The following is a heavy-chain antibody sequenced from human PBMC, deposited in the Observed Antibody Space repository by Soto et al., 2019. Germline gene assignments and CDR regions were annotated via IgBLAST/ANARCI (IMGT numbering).Heavy chain of an antibody. Sequence: QVQLVQSGAEVKKPGASVKIACKASGYTFTSYYVYWVRQAPGQGLEWMALINPSGGSTSYAQKFQGRVTMTRDTSTTTVYMELSSLRSEDTALYYCARGWTVAGTSWGHWGQGTLGTVSS. CDR1: GYTFTSYY. D-gene: IGHD6-19*01. V-gene: IGHV1-46*01. J-gene: IGHJ4*02. CDR2: INPSGGST. CDR3: ARGWTVAGTSWGH.